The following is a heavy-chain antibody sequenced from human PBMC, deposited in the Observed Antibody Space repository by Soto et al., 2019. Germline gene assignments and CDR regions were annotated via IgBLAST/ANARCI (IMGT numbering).Heavy chain of an antibody. D-gene: IGHD3-16*01. V-gene: IGHV1-18*01. J-gene: IGHJ6*02. CDR1: GYSFTRYG. CDR2: IHAYNGNT. CDR3: AMVDVYVTPSPQDV. Sequence: QVQLVQSGAEVKNPGASVKVSCKASGYSFTRYGIGWARQAPGQGLEWMGWIHAYNGNTNYAQNLQGRLTLTTDTSTTTAYMELRSLRSNDTAIYYCAMVDVYVTPSPQDVWGQGTTVTVSS.